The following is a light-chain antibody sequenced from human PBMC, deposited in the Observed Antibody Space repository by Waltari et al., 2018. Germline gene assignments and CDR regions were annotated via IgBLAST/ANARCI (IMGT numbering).Light chain of an antibody. Sequence: DIQMTQSPSTLSASVGDRVTITCRASQAIDTSLAWYQQKPGKAPNLLIYRSSTLEGGVSSRFSGSGSGTDCTLTISSLQPDDFATYYCQQYSSYGKYTFGQGTKLEIK. V-gene: IGKV1-5*03. CDR3: QQYSSYGKYT. J-gene: IGKJ2*01. CDR2: RSS. CDR1: QAIDTS.